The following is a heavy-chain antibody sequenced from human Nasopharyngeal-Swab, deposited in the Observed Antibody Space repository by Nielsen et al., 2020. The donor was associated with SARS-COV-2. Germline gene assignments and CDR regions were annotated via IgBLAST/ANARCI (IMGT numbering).Heavy chain of an antibody. J-gene: IGHJ6*01. Sequence: SETLSLTCSVSGGSISGYFLSWIRQLPGEGLEWIGRVYTSGSTNYNPSLKSRVTISIDMSKNPFSLELRSVTAADTAFYYCARSGTTKYGLDVWGQGTTVIVSS. CDR2: VYTSGST. V-gene: IGHV4-4*07. D-gene: IGHD1-1*01. CDR3: ARSGTTKYGLDV. CDR1: GGSISGYF.